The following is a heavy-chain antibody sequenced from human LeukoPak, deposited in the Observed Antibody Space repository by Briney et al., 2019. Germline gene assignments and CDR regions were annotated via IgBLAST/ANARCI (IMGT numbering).Heavy chain of an antibody. CDR3: ARDRGENSFSTASFDY. CDR1: GFTFSDYG. CDR2: IRYDGSER. Sequence: TGGSLRLSCSASGFTFSDYGMHWVRQAPGKGLEWVAFIRYDGSERYYADSVKGRFAFSRDNSKNTLYLQMNSLRAEDTAVYYCARDRGENSFSTASFDYWGQGTLVTVSS. J-gene: IGHJ4*02. D-gene: IGHD3-16*01. V-gene: IGHV3-30*02.